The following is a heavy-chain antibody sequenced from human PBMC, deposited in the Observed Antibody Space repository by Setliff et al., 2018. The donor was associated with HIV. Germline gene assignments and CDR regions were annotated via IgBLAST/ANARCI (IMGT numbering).Heavy chain of an antibody. D-gene: IGHD6-13*01. Sequence: KSSETLSLTCTVSGGSISSSSYYWGWIRQPPGKGLEWIGSIYYSGSTYYNPSLKSRVTISVDTSKNQFSLKLSSVTAADTAVDDCACGAAAGTDYYYYYYMDVWGKGTTVTVSS. V-gene: IGHV4-39*01. CDR2: IYYSGST. J-gene: IGHJ6*03. CDR3: ACGAAAGTDYYYYYYMDV. CDR1: GGSISSSSYY.